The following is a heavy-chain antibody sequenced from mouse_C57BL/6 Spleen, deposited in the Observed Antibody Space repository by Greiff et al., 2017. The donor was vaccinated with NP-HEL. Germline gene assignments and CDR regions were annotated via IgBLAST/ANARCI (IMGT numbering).Heavy chain of an antibody. V-gene: IGHV1-74*01. CDR3: AIENRYDYNYFGY. D-gene: IGHD2-4*01. CDR1: GYTFTSYW. Sequence: VQLQQPGAELVKPGASVKVSCKASGYTFTSYWMHWVKQRPGQGLEWIGRIHPSDSDTNYNQKFKGKATLTVDKSSSTAYMQLSSLTSEDSAVYYCAIENRYDYNYFGYWGQGTTLTVSS. J-gene: IGHJ2*01. CDR2: IHPSDSDT.